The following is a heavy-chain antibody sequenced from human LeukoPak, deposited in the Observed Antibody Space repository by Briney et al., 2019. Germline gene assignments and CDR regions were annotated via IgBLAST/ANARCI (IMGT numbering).Heavy chain of an antibody. V-gene: IGHV1-18*01. CDR2: ISAYNGDT. D-gene: IGHD3-10*01. J-gene: IGHJ3*01. CDR3: PRDFGGPSDAFDV. CDR1: GYTSTSYG. Sequence: ATLKLSCKASGYTSTSYGISWVRQAPGQGREWMGWISAYNGDTNYTPKLQGRVTITTDTSTSTAYLELRSLSSDDRDVYYCPRDFGGPSDAFDVWGQGTMVTVSS.